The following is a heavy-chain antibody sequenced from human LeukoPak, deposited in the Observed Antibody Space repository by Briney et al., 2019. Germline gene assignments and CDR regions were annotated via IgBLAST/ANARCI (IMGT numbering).Heavy chain of an antibody. J-gene: IGHJ4*02. CDR1: GYSFTTYW. D-gene: IGHD3-9*01. CDR3: ARLASLYYDILTGTDYDY. Sequence: GESLKISCKGPGYSFTTYWIVWVRQMPGKGLEWMGIIYPGDSDTRYSPSFQGQVTISADKSISTAYLQWSSLKASDTAMYYCARLASLYYDILTGTDYDYWGQGTLVTVSS. CDR2: IYPGDSDT. V-gene: IGHV5-51*01.